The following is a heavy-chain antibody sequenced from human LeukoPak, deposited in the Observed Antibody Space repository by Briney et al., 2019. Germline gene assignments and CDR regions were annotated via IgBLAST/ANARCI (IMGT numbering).Heavy chain of an antibody. D-gene: IGHD3-22*01. CDR1: GFTFSSYA. J-gene: IGHJ4*02. CDR3: ARAYYDGGSQYFFGY. V-gene: IGHV3-23*01. CDR2: ISGSGGST. Sequence: GGSLRLSCAASGFTFSSYAMSWVRQAPGKGLEWVSAISGSGGSTYYADSVKGRFTISRDNSKNTLYLQMNSLRAEDTAVYYCARAYYDGGSQYFFGYWGQGTLVTVSS.